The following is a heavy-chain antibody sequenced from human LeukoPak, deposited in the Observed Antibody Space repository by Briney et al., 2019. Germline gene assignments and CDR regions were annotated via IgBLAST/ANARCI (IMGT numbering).Heavy chain of an antibody. CDR3: ARHKYYGSGSPADFDY. CDR1: GYSFTSYW. V-gene: IGHV5-10-1*01. CDR2: IDPSDSYT. D-gene: IGHD3-10*01. Sequence: GESLKISCKGSGYSFTSYWISWVRPMPGKGLEWMGRIDPSDSYTNYSPSFQGHVTISADKSISTAYLQWSSLKASDTAMYYCARHKYYGSGSPADFDYWGQGTLVTVSS. J-gene: IGHJ4*02.